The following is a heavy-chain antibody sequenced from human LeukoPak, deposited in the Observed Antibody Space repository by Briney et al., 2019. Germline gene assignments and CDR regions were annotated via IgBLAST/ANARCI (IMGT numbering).Heavy chain of an antibody. V-gene: IGHV1-18*01. Sequence: PVASVKVSCKASGYTFTSYGISWVRQAPGQGLEWMGWISAYNGNTNYAQKFQGRVTMTTDTSTSTAYMELRSLRSDDTAVYYCARHAAPVRATPDMTNWGQGTLVTVSS. CDR1: GYTFTSYG. CDR2: ISAYNGNT. D-gene: IGHD1-26*01. J-gene: IGHJ4*02. CDR3: ARHAAPVRATPDMTN.